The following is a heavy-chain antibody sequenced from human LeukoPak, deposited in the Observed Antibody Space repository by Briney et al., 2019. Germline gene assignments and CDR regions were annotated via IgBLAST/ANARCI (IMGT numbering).Heavy chain of an antibody. V-gene: IGHV3-23*01. CDR2: ISGSGGST. CDR3: AKDQPPSLGYCSSTSCFLDY. J-gene: IGHJ4*02. CDR1: GFTFSSCA. Sequence: GGSLRLSCAASGFTFSSCAMSWVRQAPGKGLEWVSAISGSGGSTYYADSVKGRFTISRDNSKNTLYLQMNSLRAEDTAVYYCAKDQPPSLGYCSSTSCFLDYWGQGTLVTVSS. D-gene: IGHD2-2*01.